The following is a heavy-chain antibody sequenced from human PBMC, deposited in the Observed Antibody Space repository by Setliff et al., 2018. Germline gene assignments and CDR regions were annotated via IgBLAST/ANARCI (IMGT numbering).Heavy chain of an antibody. D-gene: IGHD3-10*01. CDR1: GGTFSSYA. J-gene: IGHJ6*02. CDR3: AKDPTHYVLLWFGAPYGMDV. CDR2: IIPILGIA. Sequence: SVKVSCKASGGTFSSYAISWVRQAPGQGLEWMGGIIPILGIANYAQKFQGRVTITADESTSTAYMELSSLRSEDTAVYYCAKDPTHYVLLWFGAPYGMDVWGQGTTVTVSS. V-gene: IGHV1-69*10.